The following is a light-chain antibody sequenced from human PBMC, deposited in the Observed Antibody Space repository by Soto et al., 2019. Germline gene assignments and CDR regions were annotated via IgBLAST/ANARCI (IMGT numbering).Light chain of an antibody. V-gene: IGLV2-14*01. CDR1: SADIGLYNY. Sequence: QPVLTQPASVSGSPGQSITISCTGTSADIGLYNYVSWYQQHPNKAPKLIIHDVSERPSGVSYRFSASKSGNTASLTISGLQAEDEADYYCSSYTNRITLVFGGGTKLTVL. CDR3: SSYTNRITLV. J-gene: IGLJ2*01. CDR2: DVS.